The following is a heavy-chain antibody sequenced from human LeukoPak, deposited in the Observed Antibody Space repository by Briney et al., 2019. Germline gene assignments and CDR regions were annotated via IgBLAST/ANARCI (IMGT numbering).Heavy chain of an antibody. V-gene: IGHV4-31*03. CDR2: IYYSGST. Sequence: RTSETLSLTCTVSGGSISSGGYYWSWIRQHPGKGLEWIGYIYYSGSTYYNPSLKSRVTISVDTSKNQFSLKLSSVAAADTAVYYCARVRYCSGGSCYSAFDIWGQGTMVTVSS. D-gene: IGHD2-15*01. J-gene: IGHJ3*02. CDR3: ARVRYCSGGSCYSAFDI. CDR1: GGSISSGGYY.